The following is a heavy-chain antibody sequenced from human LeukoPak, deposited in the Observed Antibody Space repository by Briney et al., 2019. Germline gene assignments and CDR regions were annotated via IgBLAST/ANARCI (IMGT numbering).Heavy chain of an antibody. CDR3: ASSNYYDSSGYDNWFDP. J-gene: IGHJ5*02. CDR1: GYRFSNYG. V-gene: IGHV1-69*13. Sequence: ASVKVSCKASGYRFSNYGISWVRQAPGQGLEWMGGIIPIFGTANYAQKFQGRVTITADESTSTAYMELSSLRSEDTAVYYCASSNYYDSSGYDNWFDPWGQGTLVTVSS. D-gene: IGHD3-22*01. CDR2: IIPIFGTA.